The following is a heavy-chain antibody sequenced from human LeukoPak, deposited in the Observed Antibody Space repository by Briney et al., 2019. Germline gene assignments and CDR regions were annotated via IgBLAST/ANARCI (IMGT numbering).Heavy chain of an antibody. Sequence: GESLRLSCAASGFNFRSYAMSWVRQAPGKGLEWVSVISNGGAGTYYADSVKGRFTISRDNSKSTLYLQMSRLRAEDTTVYYCAKDHGTNVYDPFDYWGQGTLVTVSS. D-gene: IGHD2-8*01. CDR3: AKDHGTNVYDPFDY. CDR1: GFNFRSYA. J-gene: IGHJ4*02. V-gene: IGHV3-23*01. CDR2: ISNGGAGT.